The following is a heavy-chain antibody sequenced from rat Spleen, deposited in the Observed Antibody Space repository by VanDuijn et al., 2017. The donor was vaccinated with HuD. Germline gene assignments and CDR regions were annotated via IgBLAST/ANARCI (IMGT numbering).Heavy chain of an antibody. CDR2: ISYDGGST. V-gene: IGHV5-20*01. J-gene: IGHJ2*01. D-gene: IGHD5-1*01. CDR3: ATEGLANWEPLLNY. Sequence: EVQLVESGGGLVQPGRSLKLSCAASGFTFSDYYMAWVRQAPTKGLEWVASISYDGGSTYYRDSVKGRFTISRDNAKSSLYLQMDSLRSEDTATYYCATEGLANWEPLLNYWGQGVMVTVSS. CDR1: GFTFSDYY.